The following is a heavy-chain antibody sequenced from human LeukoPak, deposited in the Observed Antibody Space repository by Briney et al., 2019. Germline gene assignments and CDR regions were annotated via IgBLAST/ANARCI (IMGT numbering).Heavy chain of an antibody. Sequence: SETLSLTCNVSGGSISSYYWSWIRQPPGKGLEWVGYIYYSGRTNYNPPLKRRVTISVDTSKNQFSLKLSSVTAADTAVYYCATRGRYSSSSFYYGMDVWGQGTTVTVSS. CDR2: IYYSGRT. D-gene: IGHD6-6*01. CDR3: ATRGRYSSSSFYYGMDV. V-gene: IGHV4-59*01. J-gene: IGHJ6*02. CDR1: GGSISSYY.